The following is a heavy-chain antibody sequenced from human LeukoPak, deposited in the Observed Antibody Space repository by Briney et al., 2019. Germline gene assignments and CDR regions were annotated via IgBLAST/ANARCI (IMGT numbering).Heavy chain of an antibody. J-gene: IGHJ5*02. V-gene: IGHV3-21*06. CDR2: VSSNSAYI. D-gene: IGHD3-16*01. CDR3: AREGGRRRASNFDWFDP. CDR1: GFTFSAYT. Sequence: KPGGSLRLSCAASGFTFSAYTMNWVRQAPGKGLEWVSAVSSNSAYIYYADSLRGRFTISRDNAKSLLYLQINSLRADDTAVYYCAREGGRRRASNFDWFDPWGQGTLVTVSS.